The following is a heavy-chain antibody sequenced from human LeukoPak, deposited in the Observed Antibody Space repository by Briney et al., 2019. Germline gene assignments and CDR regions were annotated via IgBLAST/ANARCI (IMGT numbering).Heavy chain of an antibody. Sequence: PSETLSLTCAVSGGSISSSNWWSWVRQPPGKGLEWIGEIYHSGSTNYNPSLKSRVTISVDKSKNQFSLKLSSVTAADTAVYYCARDQSGDYHSSGYENWGQGTLVTVSS. CDR3: ARDQSGDYHSSGYEN. D-gene: IGHD3-22*01. CDR1: GGSISSSNW. CDR2: IYHSGST. V-gene: IGHV4-4*02. J-gene: IGHJ4*02.